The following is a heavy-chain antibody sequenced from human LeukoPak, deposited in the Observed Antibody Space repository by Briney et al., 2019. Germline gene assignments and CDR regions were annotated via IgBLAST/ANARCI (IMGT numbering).Heavy chain of an antibody. CDR2: IWYDGSKK. CDR3: ARDRETGSFDY. Sequence: GGSLRLSCAASGFTFSTYVMHWVRQAPGKGLEWVAVIWYDGSKKDYADSVKGRFTISRDNSKNTLYLQMNSLRAEDTAVYYCARDRETGSFDYWGQGTLVTVSS. V-gene: IGHV3-33*01. CDR1: GFTFSTYV. D-gene: IGHD3-9*01. J-gene: IGHJ4*02.